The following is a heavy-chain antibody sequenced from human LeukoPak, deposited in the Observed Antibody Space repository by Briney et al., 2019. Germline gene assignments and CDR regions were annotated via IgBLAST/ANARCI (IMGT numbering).Heavy chain of an antibody. J-gene: IGHJ3*02. CDR3: SRGVVVTAIDAFDI. Sequence: APVNVSCKASGYSFSGHGITWVRQAPGQGLEWMGIINPSGGSTRFAQKFQGRVTMTRDTSTSTVYMELSSLRSEDTAVYYCSRGVVVTAIDAFDIWGQGTMVTVSS. V-gene: IGHV1-46*01. D-gene: IGHD2-21*02. CDR1: GYSFSGHG. CDR2: INPSGGST.